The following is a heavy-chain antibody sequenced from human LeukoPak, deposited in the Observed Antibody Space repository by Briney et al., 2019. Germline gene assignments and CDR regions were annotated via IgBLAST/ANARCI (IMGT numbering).Heavy chain of an antibody. Sequence: GGSLRLSCAASGFTFSSYGMHWVRQAPGKGLEWVAVIWYDGSNKYYADSVKGRFTISRDNSKNTLYLQMNSLRAEDTAVYYCARGRQLAHFDYWGQGTLVTVSS. V-gene: IGHV3-33*01. CDR3: ARGRQLAHFDY. D-gene: IGHD6-6*01. J-gene: IGHJ4*02. CDR1: GFTFSSYG. CDR2: IWYDGSNK.